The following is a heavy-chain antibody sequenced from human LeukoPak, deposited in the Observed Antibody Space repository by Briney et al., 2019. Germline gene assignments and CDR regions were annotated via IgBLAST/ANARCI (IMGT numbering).Heavy chain of an antibody. CDR1: GFTFSSYG. Sequence: PGGSLRLSCAASGFTFSSYGMSWVRQAPGKGLEWVSAISGSGGSTYYADSVKGRFTISRDNSKYTLYLQMNSLRAEDTAVYYCAKDYYDSSGYYRAIHNFDYWGQGTLVTVSS. V-gene: IGHV3-23*01. D-gene: IGHD3-22*01. CDR2: ISGSGGST. CDR3: AKDYYDSSGYYRAIHNFDY. J-gene: IGHJ4*02.